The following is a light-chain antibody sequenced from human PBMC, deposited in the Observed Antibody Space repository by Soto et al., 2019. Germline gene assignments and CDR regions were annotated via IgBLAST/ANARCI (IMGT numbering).Light chain of an antibody. J-gene: IGKJ1*01. CDR1: HDINTY. CDR3: QQADSIPWT. V-gene: IGKV1-12*01. CDR2: AAS. Sequence: DIQMTQSPSSVSASVGDTVTITCRASHDINTYLGWYQQKPGKAPRLLIYAASSLQSGVPPRFSGLGSGTDFSLTISSLQPEDFAIYYCQQADSIPWTFGQGTKVDIK.